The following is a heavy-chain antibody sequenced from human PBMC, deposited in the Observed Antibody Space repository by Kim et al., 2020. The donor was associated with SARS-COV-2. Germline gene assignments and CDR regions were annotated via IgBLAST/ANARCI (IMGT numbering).Heavy chain of an antibody. D-gene: IGHD3-3*01. CDR3: AKSTARGYDFLDYYYGMDV. Sequence: GRFTISRDNSKNTLYLQMNSLRAEDTAVYYCAKSTARGYDFLDYYYGMDVWGQGTTVTVSS. V-gene: IGHV3-23*01. J-gene: IGHJ6*02.